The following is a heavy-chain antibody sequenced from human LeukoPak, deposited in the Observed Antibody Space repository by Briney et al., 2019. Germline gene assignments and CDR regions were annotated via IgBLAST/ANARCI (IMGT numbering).Heavy chain of an antibody. J-gene: IGHJ6*02. V-gene: IGHV1-18*01. CDR1: GYTFTSYG. CDR2: ISAYNGNT. CDR3: ARDSGLAELLRPPYYYGMDV. Sequence: ASVKVSCKASGYTFTSYGISWVRQAPGQGLEWMGWISAYNGNTNYAQKLQGRVTMTTDTSTSTAYMELRSLRSDDTAVYYCARDSGLAELLRPPYYYGMDVWGQGTTVTVSS. D-gene: IGHD1-26*01.